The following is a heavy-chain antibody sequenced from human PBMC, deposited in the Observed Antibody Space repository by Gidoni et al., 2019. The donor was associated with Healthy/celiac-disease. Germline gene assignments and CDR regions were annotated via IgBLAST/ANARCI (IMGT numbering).Heavy chain of an antibody. CDR2: ISYSGNS. D-gene: IGHD4-17*01. CDR1: GDSISNYY. V-gene: IGHV4-59*01. CDR3: TATHKQWDDYGDYKPGTRLWGFDY. J-gene: IGHJ4*02. Sequence: QVQLQESGPGLVKPSETLSLTCTVSGDSISNYYWSWIRQPPGKGLEWIGYISYSGNSNYNPSLKSRVTISIDTSKNQFSLKLTSMTAADTAVYYCTATHKQWDDYGDYKPGTRLWGFDYWGQGTLVTVSS.